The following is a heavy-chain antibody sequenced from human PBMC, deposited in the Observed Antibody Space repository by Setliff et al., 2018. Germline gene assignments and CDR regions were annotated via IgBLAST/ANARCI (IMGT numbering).Heavy chain of an antibody. Sequence: GASVKVSCKASGYIFAGYYMHWVRQAPGQGLEWMGTINTGGGSGRIVDQFQGRVTMTRDTSTSTVYMEFSSLRSDDTAVYYCERLVRYCTATACQRTSGDDLWGQGTLVTVSS. CDR3: ERLVRYCTATACQRTSGDDL. CDR2: INTGGGSG. J-gene: IGHJ5*02. CDR1: GYIFAGYY. V-gene: IGHV1-46*01. D-gene: IGHD2-8*01.